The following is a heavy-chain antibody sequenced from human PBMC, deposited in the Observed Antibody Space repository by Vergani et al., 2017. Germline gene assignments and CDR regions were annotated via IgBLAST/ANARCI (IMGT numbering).Heavy chain of an antibody. J-gene: IGHJ4*02. CDR1: GGSLSSSSYY. D-gene: IGHD4-17*01. V-gene: IGHV4-39*01. CDR2: IYHSGST. Sequence: QLQLQESGPGLVKPSETLSLTCTVSGGSLSSSSYYWAWIRQPPGKGLEWIGSIYHSGSTYYNPSLTSRVTISVDTSMNQFSLRLSSVTAADTAVYYCARLGLTTVTFDSWGQGTLVTVSS. CDR3: ARLGLTTVTFDS.